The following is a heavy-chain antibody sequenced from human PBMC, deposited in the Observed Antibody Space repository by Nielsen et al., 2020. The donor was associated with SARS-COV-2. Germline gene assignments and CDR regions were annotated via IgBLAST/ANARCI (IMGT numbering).Heavy chain of an antibody. CDR3: ARHRGYQLLFGRFDP. D-gene: IGHD2-2*01. Sequence: ESLNISCQGSGYLFTKYWISWVRQVPGKGLEWMGGIDPSDSYTKYRLSFEAHVTISIDKSLNTAYLQWSSLRASDTGIYYCARHRGYQLLFGRFDPWGQGTLVTVSS. CDR2: IDPSDSYT. J-gene: IGHJ5*02. CDR1: GYLFTKYW. V-gene: IGHV5-10-1*01.